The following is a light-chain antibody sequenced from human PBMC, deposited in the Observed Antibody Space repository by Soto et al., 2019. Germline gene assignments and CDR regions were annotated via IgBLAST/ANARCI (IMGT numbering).Light chain of an antibody. J-gene: IGKJ1*01. CDR2: AAS. CDR3: QQTYSTPQT. V-gene: IGKV1-39*01. CDR1: QTISNR. Sequence: DIQMTQSPSPLSASVGDRVTITCRASQTISNRLNWYHQKPGRAPKLLIYAASSLHSGVPSRFSASGSGTAFTLTISSLQPEDFATYYCQQTYSTPQTFGQGTKVEIK.